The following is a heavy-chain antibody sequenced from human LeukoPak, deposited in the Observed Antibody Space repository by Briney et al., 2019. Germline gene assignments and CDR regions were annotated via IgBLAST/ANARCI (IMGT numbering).Heavy chain of an antibody. V-gene: IGHV3-23*01. J-gene: IGHJ6*03. D-gene: IGHD3-9*01. Sequence: PGGSLRLSCAASGFTFSSYAMSWVRQAPGKGLEWVSAISGSGGSTYYADSVKGRFTISRDNSKNTLYLQMNSLRAEDTAVYYCAKGVGPQRYYDILTGYFYYYYMDVWGKGTTVTVSS. CDR1: GFTFSSYA. CDR2: ISGSGGST. CDR3: AKGVGPQRYYDILTGYFYYYYMDV.